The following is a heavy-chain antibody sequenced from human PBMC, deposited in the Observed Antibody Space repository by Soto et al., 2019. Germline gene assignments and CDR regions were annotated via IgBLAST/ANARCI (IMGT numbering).Heavy chain of an antibody. CDR2: INAGNGNT. V-gene: IGHV1-3*05. CDR3: AREAGYSSGWYADWFDP. Sequence: QVQLVQSGAEEKKPGASVKVSCKASGYTFTSYAMHWVRQAPGQRLEWMGWINAGNGNTKYSQKFQGRVTITRDTSASTAYMELSRLRSEDTAVYYCAREAGYSSGWYADWFDPWGQGTLVTVSS. D-gene: IGHD6-19*01. J-gene: IGHJ5*02. CDR1: GYTFTSYA.